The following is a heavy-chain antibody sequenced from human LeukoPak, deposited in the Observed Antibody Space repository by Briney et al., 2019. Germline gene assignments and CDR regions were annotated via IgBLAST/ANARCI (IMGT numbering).Heavy chain of an antibody. V-gene: IGHV3-23*01. D-gene: IGHD6-13*01. CDR1: GLTFSGYS. Sequence: GGSLRLSCEVSGLTFSGYSMHWVRQAPGKGLEWVSFISSSGGIIYDADSVKGRFTISRDNSKNTLYLQMNSLRAEDTAVYYCAKTTGYSSSWYVHPFFDYWGQGTLVTVSS. J-gene: IGHJ4*02. CDR3: AKTTGYSSSWYVHPFFDY. CDR2: ISSSGGII.